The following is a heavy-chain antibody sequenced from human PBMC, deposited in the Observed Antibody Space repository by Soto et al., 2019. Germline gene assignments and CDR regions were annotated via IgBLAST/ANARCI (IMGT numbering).Heavy chain of an antibody. J-gene: IGHJ5*02. D-gene: IGHD1-1*01. CDR3: AKDGQYNLPGRLDA. CDR2: ISSGGTYK. Sequence: PGVLHRVSCTAAGVKSITFGGSWVSQNPGKGLEWVSYISSGGTYKLYADSVKGRFTISRDNAQNSLFLQMNSLRANDTALYFCAKDGQYNLPGRLDAWGQGTLVTVSS. CDR1: GVKSITFG. V-gene: IGHV3-21*04.